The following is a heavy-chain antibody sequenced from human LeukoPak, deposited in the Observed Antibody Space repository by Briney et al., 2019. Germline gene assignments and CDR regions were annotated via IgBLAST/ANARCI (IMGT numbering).Heavy chain of an antibody. Sequence: ASVKVSCKASGYTFTSYGISWVRQAPGQGLEWMGWISAYNGNTNYAQKLQGRVTMTTDTSTSTAYMELRSLRSDDTAVYYCARDEGGAYYGDYEVFDYWGQGTLVTVSS. CDR1: GYTFTSYG. V-gene: IGHV1-18*01. D-gene: IGHD4-17*01. CDR3: ARDEGGAYYGDYEVFDY. J-gene: IGHJ4*02. CDR2: ISAYNGNT.